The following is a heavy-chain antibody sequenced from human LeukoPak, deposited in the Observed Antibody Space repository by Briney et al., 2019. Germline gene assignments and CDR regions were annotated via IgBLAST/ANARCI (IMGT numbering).Heavy chain of an antibody. CDR2: IRYDGSEK. D-gene: IGHD1-26*01. Sequence: GGSLRLSCAASGFSFSSYGMHWVCQAPGKGLEWVAFIRYDGSEKYYADSVRGRFAISRDNSKNTLYLQMNSLTADDTAVYYCATGAVSVGALGQDWGQGSLVTVSS. CDR3: ATGAVSVGALGQD. V-gene: IGHV3-30*02. CDR1: GFSFSSYG. J-gene: IGHJ4*02.